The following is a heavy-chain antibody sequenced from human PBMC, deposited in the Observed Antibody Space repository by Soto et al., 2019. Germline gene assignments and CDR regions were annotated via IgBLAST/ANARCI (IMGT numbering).Heavy chain of an antibody. Sequence: PGGSLRLSCAASGSTFSSYGMHWVRQAPGKGLEWVAVIWYDGSNKYYADSVKGRFTISRDNSKNTLYLQMNSLRAEDTAVYYCARDQDSDAFDIWGQGTMVTVSS. V-gene: IGHV3-33*01. CDR1: GSTFSSYG. D-gene: IGHD2-15*01. CDR3: ARDQDSDAFDI. CDR2: IWYDGSNK. J-gene: IGHJ3*02.